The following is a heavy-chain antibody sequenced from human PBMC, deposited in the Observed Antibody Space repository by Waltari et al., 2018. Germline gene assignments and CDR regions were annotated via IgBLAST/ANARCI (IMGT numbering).Heavy chain of an antibody. CDR3: ARDTYYYGSGSSSGFDP. CDR1: GGSISSYY. CDR2: IYTSGST. V-gene: IGHV4-4*09. J-gene: IGHJ5*02. D-gene: IGHD3-10*01. Sequence: QVQLQESGPGLVKPSETLSLTCTVSGGSISSYYWSWIRQPPGKGLEWIGYIYTSGSTNYNPSLKSRFTISVDTSKNQFSLKLSSVTAADTAVYYCARDTYYYGSGSSSGFDPWGQGTLVTVSS.